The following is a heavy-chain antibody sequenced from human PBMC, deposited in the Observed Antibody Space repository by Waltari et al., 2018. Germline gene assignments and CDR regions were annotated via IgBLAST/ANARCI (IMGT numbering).Heavy chain of an antibody. CDR2: VSYSGTT. V-gene: IGHV4-39*01. CDR1: GVSITSNSQY. D-gene: IGHD5-12*01. CDR3: ATYIGASVGTAAFDV. J-gene: IGHJ3*01. Sequence: QLQLQESGPSLVRPSETLSLICRVSGVSITSNSQYWAWIRQSPGQGLVWIGTVSYSGTTDISPSLKSRVSVSRDTSKNQVSLILGSVTAADMAVYYCATYIGASVGTAAFDVWGQGTMVTVSS.